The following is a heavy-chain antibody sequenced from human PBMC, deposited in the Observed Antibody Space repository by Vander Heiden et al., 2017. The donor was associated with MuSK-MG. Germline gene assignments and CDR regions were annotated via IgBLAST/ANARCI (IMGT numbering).Heavy chain of an antibody. CDR3: VRHLTSYSHFDY. CDR2: IYYSGST. V-gene: IGHV4-39*01. J-gene: IGHJ4*02. D-gene: IGHD4-4*01. CDR1: GCSISTGSYY. Sequence: QLQLQESGPGLVKPWETLSLTCTVSGCSISTGSYYWDWIRQPPGKGLEWIGSIYYSGSTYYNPSLKSRVTISVDTSKNQFSLKLSSVTAADSAVYYCVRHLTSYSHFDYWGQGTLVTVSS.